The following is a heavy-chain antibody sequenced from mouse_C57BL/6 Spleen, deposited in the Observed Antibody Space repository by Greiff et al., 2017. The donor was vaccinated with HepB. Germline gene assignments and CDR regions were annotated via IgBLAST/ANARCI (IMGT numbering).Heavy chain of an antibody. CDR3: ARGAYYSNYGYFDV. CDR1: GYTFTSYW. V-gene: IGHV1-64*01. Sequence: QVQLQQPGAELVKPGASVKLSCKASGYTFTSYWMHWVKQRPGQGLEWIGMIHPNSGSTNYNEKFKSKATLTVDKSSSTAYMQLSSLTSEYSAVYYCARGAYYSNYGYFDVWGTGTTVTVSS. D-gene: IGHD2-5*01. J-gene: IGHJ1*03. CDR2: IHPNSGST.